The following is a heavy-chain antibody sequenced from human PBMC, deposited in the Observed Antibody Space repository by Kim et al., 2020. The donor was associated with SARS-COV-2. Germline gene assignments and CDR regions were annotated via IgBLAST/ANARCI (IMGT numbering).Heavy chain of an antibody. D-gene: IGHD3-16*01. CDR3: ARGGGLAANDY. V-gene: IGHV1-2*02. CDR2: VNPTSGGT. CDR1: GYTFIGTY. Sequence: ASVKVSCKASGYTFIGTYTHWVRQAPGQGLEWLGGVNPTSGGTDYAQKFQGRVTMTGDTSISTAYMELSRLTSDDTAMYYCARGGGLAANDYWGQGTLVTVSS. J-gene: IGHJ4*02.